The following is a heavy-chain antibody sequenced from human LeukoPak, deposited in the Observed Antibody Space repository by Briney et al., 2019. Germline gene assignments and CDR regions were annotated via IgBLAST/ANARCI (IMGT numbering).Heavy chain of an antibody. J-gene: IGHJ4*02. CDR3: AASSYYYDSSGSPGY. V-gene: IGHV1-58*01. D-gene: IGHD3-22*01. Sequence: SVKVSYKASGFTFTSSAVQWVRQARGQRLEWIGWIVVGSGNTNYAQKFQERVTITRDMSTSTAYMELSSLRSEDTAVYYCAASSYYYDSSGSPGYWGQGTLVTVSS. CDR1: GFTFTSSA. CDR2: IVVGSGNT.